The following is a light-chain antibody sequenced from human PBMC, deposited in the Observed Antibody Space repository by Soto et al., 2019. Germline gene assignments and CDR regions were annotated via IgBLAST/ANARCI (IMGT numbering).Light chain of an antibody. CDR3: QQYGSSPGYT. V-gene: IGKV3-20*01. CDR2: GSS. Sequence: EIVLTQSPGTLSLSPGERATLSCRASQSVSSSYVTWYQQKPGQAPRVLVYGSSRRATGIPDRCSGSGSGTEFSLTSSRLEPEDFAVYYGQQYGSSPGYTFGEGTKLEIK. CDR1: QSVSSSY. J-gene: IGKJ2*01.